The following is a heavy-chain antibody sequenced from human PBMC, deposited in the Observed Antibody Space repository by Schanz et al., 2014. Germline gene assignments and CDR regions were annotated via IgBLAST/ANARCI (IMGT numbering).Heavy chain of an antibody. Sequence: EVQLVESGGGLVQPGGSLRLSCAASGFTFSNYWMHWVRQAPGKGLVWVSRINGDGSRTAYVDSVKGRFTISRDNAKNSLYLEMNSLRVEDTAFYYCARDASSSDYHLAHWGQGTLVTVSS. D-gene: IGHD3-22*01. CDR1: GFTFSNYW. V-gene: IGHV3-74*01. J-gene: IGHJ4*02. CDR2: INGDGSRT. CDR3: ARDASSSDYHLAH.